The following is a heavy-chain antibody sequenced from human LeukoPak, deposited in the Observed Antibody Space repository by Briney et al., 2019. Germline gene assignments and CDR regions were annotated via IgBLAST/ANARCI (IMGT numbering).Heavy chain of an antibody. CDR3: ARDRARGYDSSGYYEAFDI. CDR1: GYTFTSYG. J-gene: IGHJ3*02. Sequence: ASVKVSCKASGYTFTSYGISWVRQAPGQGLEWMGWISAYNGNTNYAQKFQGRVTITADESTSTAYMELSSLRSEDTAVYYCARDRARGYDSSGYYEAFDIWGQGTMVTVSS. V-gene: IGHV1-18*01. CDR2: ISAYNGNT. D-gene: IGHD3-22*01.